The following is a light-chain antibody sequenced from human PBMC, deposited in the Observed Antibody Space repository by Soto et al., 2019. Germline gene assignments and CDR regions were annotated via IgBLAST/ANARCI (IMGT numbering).Light chain of an antibody. V-gene: IGKV3-20*01. Sequence: EIVLTQSPGTPSLSPCERATLSCRASQSVSSSYLAWYQQKPGQAPRLLIYGASSRATGIPDRFSGSGSGTDFTLTISRLEPEDFAVYYCQKYGSSPLTFGGGTKVDIK. CDR2: GAS. CDR1: QSVSSSY. CDR3: QKYGSSPLT. J-gene: IGKJ4*01.